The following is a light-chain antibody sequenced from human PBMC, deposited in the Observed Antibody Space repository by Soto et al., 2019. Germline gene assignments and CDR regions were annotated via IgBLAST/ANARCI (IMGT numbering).Light chain of an antibody. J-gene: IGLJ3*02. CDR3: AAWDDSLSGWV. Sequence: QAVVTQPPSASGTPGQRVTISCSGSSSNIGSNFVYWYQQFPGTAPKLLIYRNNQRPSGVPDRFSGSKSGTSASLAISGLPSEDEADYYCAAWDDSLSGWVFGGGTKLHRP. V-gene: IGLV1-47*01. CDR2: RNN. CDR1: SSNIGSNF.